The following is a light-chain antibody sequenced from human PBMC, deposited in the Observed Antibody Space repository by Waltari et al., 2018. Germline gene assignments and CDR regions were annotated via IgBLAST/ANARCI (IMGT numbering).Light chain of an antibody. CDR2: AAS. V-gene: IGKV1-27*01. CDR1: QGSSHY. CDR3: QKYNSGPFT. J-gene: IGKJ3*01. Sequence: DIQMTQSPSSLSASVGDRVTITCRASQGSSHYFAWYQQNPGRVPKLLIYAASTLPSGVPSRFSGSGSETDFTLTISSLQPEDVATYYCQKYNSGPFTFGPGTKVDIK.